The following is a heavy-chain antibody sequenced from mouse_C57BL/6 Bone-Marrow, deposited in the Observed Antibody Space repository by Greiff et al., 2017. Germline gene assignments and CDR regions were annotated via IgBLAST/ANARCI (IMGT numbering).Heavy chain of an antibody. V-gene: IGHV1-55*01. D-gene: IGHD3-2*02. CDR3: ARDRQLRLPSWFAY. CDR2: IYPGSGST. CDR1: GYTFTSYW. J-gene: IGHJ3*01. Sequence: QVQLQQPGAELVKPGASVKMSCKASGYTFTSYWITWVKQRPGQGLEWIGDIYPGSGSTNYNEKFKSKATLTVDTSSSTAYMQLSSLTSEDSAVYYCARDRQLRLPSWFAYWGQGTLVTVSA.